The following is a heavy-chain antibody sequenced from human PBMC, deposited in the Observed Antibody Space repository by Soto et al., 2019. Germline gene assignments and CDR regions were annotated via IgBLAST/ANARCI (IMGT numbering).Heavy chain of an antibody. CDR3: ARDSERTYSSSWYYYYYGMDV. CDR2: IYYSGST. V-gene: IGHV4-39*02. Sequence: SETLSLTCTVSGGSISSSSYYWGWIRQPPGKGLEWIGSIYYSGSTYYNPSLKSRVTISVDTSKNQFSLKLSSVTAADTAVYYCARDSERTYSSSWYYYYYGMDVWGQGTTVTV. CDR1: GGSISSSSYY. D-gene: IGHD6-13*01. J-gene: IGHJ6*02.